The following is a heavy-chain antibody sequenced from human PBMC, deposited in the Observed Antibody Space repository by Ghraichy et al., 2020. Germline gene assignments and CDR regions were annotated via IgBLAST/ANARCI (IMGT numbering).Heavy chain of an antibody. V-gene: IGHV3-7*01. J-gene: IGHJ4*02. CDR2: ITQDGREK. D-gene: IGHD2-15*01. Sequence: GGSLRLSCAASGFTFSSYWMSWVRQAPGKGLEWVANITQDGREKYYVDSVKGRFTISRDNAKNSLYLQMNSLRAEDTAVYYCARLWSYCSGGDCYSIFDYWGQGTLVTVSS. CDR1: GFTFSSYW. CDR3: ARLWSYCSGGDCYSIFDY.